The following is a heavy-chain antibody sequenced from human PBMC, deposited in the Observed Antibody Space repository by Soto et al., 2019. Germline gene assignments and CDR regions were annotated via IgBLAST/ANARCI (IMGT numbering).Heavy chain of an antibody. CDR1: GDSMATGGHY. CDR2: VYYSGAT. Sequence: SETLSLTCTVSGDSMATGGHYYNWIRQVPGKGLEWIGYVYYSGATHYTPSLRARATISRDTSKNQFSLRLISVTAADTALYYCARDKDLQPTVWGFWGQGIQVTRLL. J-gene: IGHJ4*02. CDR3: ARDKDLQPTVWGF. V-gene: IGHV4-31*03. D-gene: IGHD3-16*01.